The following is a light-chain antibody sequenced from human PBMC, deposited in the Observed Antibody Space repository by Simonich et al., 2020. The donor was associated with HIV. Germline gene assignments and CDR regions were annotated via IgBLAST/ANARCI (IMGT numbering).Light chain of an antibody. J-gene: IGKJ2*01. CDR1: QPVLRSSNNKNH. V-gene: IGKV4-1*01. CDR3: QQYYSTPYT. Sequence: DIVMTQSPDSMAVSLGERATINCKSSQPVLRSSNNKNHLSWYQQMPGQPPKLLIYWASTRESGVPDRFSGSGSGTDFTLTISSLQAEDVAVYYCQQYYSTPYTFGQGTKLEI. CDR2: WAS.